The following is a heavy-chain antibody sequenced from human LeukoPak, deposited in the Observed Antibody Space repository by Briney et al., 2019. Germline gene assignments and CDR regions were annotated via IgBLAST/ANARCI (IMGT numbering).Heavy chain of an antibody. D-gene: IGHD1-26*01. CDR2: IKSKTDGGTT. CDR3: TTEHQWDNFDY. Sequence: GGSLRLSCAASGFTFSNAWMNWVRQAPGKGLEWVGRIKSKTDGGTTDNAAPVKGIFIISRDDSKNTMYLQMNSLKTEDTAVYYCTTEHQWDNFDYWGQGTLVTVSS. V-gene: IGHV3-15*01. CDR1: GFTFSNAW. J-gene: IGHJ4*02.